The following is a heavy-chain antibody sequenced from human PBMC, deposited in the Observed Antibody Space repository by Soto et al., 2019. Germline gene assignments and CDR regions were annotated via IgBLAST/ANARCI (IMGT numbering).Heavy chain of an antibody. CDR1: GVSISSYY. D-gene: IGHD6-19*01. CDR2: IYYSGST. CDR3: ARHGGSCWYNWFDP. V-gene: IGHV4-59*08. J-gene: IGHJ5*02. Sequence: QVQLQESGPGLVKPSETLSLTCTVSGVSISSYYWSWIRQPPGKGLEWIGYIYYSGSTNYNPSLKSRVTISVDSSKNQFSLKLSSVTDADTAVYYCARHGGSCWYNWFDPWGQGTLVTVSS.